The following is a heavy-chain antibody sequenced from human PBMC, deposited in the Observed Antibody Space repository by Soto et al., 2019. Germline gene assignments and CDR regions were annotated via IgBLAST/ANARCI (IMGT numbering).Heavy chain of an antibody. Sequence: GESLKISCKGSGYSFTSYWIGWVRQMPGKGLEWMGIIYPGDSDTRYSPSFQGQVTISADKSISTAYLQWSSLKASDTAVYYCARHRASGSGSYPQPLHPWGQGTLVTVSS. CDR3: ARHRASGSGSYPQPLHP. J-gene: IGHJ5*02. V-gene: IGHV5-51*01. CDR2: IYPGDSDT. CDR1: GYSFTSYW. D-gene: IGHD3-10*01.